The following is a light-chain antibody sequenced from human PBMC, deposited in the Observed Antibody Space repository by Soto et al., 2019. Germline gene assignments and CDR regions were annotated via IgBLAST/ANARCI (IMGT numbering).Light chain of an antibody. J-gene: IGKJ1*01. V-gene: IGKV3-15*01. CDR3: QHYNSYSEA. CDR2: GAS. Sequence: DIVMTQSPATLSVSPGERATITCRASQSVSSNLAWYQQKPGQAPRLLIYGASTRASGIPARFSGSGSGTGFTLTISSLQSEDFATYYCQHYNSYSEAFGQGTKVDIK. CDR1: QSVSSN.